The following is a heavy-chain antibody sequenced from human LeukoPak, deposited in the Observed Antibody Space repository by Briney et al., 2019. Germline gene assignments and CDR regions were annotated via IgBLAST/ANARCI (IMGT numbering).Heavy chain of an antibody. D-gene: IGHD3-22*01. V-gene: IGHV4-39*07. CDR3: AGRITMIVVVIGDAFDI. J-gene: IGHJ3*02. CDR2: IYYSGST. CDR1: GGSISSGSYY. Sequence: SETLSLTCTVSGGSISSGSYYWSWIRQPAGKGLEWIGSIYYSGSTYYNPSLKSRVTISVDTSKNQFSLKLSSVTAADTAVYYCAGRITMIVVVIGDAFDIWGQGTMVTVSS.